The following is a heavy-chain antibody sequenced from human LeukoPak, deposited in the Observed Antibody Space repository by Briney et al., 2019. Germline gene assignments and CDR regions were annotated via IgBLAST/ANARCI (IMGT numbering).Heavy chain of an antibody. CDR2: IYYSGIT. Sequence: SETLSLTCTVSGGSISSYYWSWIRQPPGQGLEWIGYIYYSGITNYSPSLKSRVTISVDTSKNQFSLKLSSVTAADTAVYYCARGMYYYGSGSYYGFDYWGKGTLVTVSS. J-gene: IGHJ4*02. D-gene: IGHD3-10*01. V-gene: IGHV4-59*01. CDR1: GGSISSYY. CDR3: ARGMYYYGSGSYYGFDY.